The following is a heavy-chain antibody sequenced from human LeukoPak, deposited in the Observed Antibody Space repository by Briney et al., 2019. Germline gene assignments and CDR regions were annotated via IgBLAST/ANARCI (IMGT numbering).Heavy chain of an antibody. CDR3: ARAFDSSGYVPPPFDY. Sequence: PSETLSLTCAVYGGSFSGYYWSWIRQPPGKGLEWIGEINHSGSTNYNPSLKSRVTISVDTSKNQFSLKLSSVTAADTAVYYCARAFDSSGYVPPPFDYWGQGTLVTISS. CDR2: INHSGST. D-gene: IGHD3-22*01. CDR1: GGSFSGYY. V-gene: IGHV4-34*01. J-gene: IGHJ4*02.